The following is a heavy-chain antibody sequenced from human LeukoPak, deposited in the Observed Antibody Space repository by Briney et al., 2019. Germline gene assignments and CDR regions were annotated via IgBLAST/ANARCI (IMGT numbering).Heavy chain of an antibody. V-gene: IGHV3-21*01. CDR2: ISSSSSYI. D-gene: IGHD1-26*01. Sequence: GGSLRLSCAASGFTFSSYSMNWVRQAPGKGLEWVSSISSSSSYIYYADSVKSRFTISRDNAKNSLYLQMNSLRAEDTAVYYCAREPQWELLPFDYWGQGTLVTVSS. CDR3: AREPQWELLPFDY. CDR1: GFTFSSYS. J-gene: IGHJ4*02.